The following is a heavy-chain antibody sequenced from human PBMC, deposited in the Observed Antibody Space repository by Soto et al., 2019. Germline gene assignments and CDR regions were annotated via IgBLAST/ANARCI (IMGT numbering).Heavy chain of an antibody. J-gene: IGHJ5*02. V-gene: IGHV4-61*01. CDR3: ARVRLGYSSSSGKWFEP. CDR2: IYYSGST. D-gene: IGHD6-6*01. Sequence: SLTCTVSGGSVSSGSYYWSWIRQPPGKGLEWIGYIYYSGSTNYNPSLKSRVTISVDTSKNQFSLKLSSVTAADTAVYYCARVRLGYSSSSGKWFEPWGQGTLVTVSS. CDR1: GGSVSSGSYY.